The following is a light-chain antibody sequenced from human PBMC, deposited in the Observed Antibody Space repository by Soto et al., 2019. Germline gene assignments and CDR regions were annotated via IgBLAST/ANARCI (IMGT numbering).Light chain of an antibody. CDR2: ATS. V-gene: IGKV1-12*01. CDR3: QQAHSFPHT. Sequence: DIQMTQSPSSVSASVGDRVTFTCRASQNVGKWLAWYQQKPGKAPNLLIYATSTLDSGVPSRFSGSGSGTYFTLTITGLQPEDFATYYCQQAHSFPHTFGPGTRLDIK. J-gene: IGKJ5*01. CDR1: QNVGKW.